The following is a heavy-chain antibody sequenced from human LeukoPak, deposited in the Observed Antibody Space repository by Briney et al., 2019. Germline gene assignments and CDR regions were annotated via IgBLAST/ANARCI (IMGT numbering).Heavy chain of an antibody. CDR3: ARVEEYYDYVSGSYRPYFDY. CDR1: GGSFSGYY. J-gene: IGHJ4*02. D-gene: IGHD3-16*02. Sequence: SETLSLTCAVYGGSFSGYYWSWIRLPPGKGLEWIGEINHSGSTNYNPSLKSRVTVSVDTSKNQFSLKLSSVTAADTAVYYCARVEEYYDYVSGSYRPYFDYWGQGTLVTVSS. CDR2: INHSGST. V-gene: IGHV4-34*01.